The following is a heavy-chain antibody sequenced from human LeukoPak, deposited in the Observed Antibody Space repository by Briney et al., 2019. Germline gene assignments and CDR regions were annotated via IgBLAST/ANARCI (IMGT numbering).Heavy chain of an antibody. Sequence: PGGSLRLSCAASGFTFSSYAMHWVRQAPGKGLEYVSAISSNGGSTYYTNSVKGRFTISRDNSKNTLYLQMNSLRAEDTAVYYCAKAFLDHDAFDIWGQGTMVTVSS. CDR2: ISSNGGST. CDR3: AKAFLDHDAFDI. V-gene: IGHV3-64*01. CDR1: GFTFSSYA. J-gene: IGHJ3*02.